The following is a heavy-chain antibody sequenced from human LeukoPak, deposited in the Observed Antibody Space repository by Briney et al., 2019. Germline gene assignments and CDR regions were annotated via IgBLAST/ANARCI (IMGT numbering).Heavy chain of an antibody. J-gene: IGHJ4*02. CDR1: GGSFSGYY. D-gene: IGHD6-19*01. CDR3: ARAYSSGWSHRKSYFDY. V-gene: IGHV4-34*01. CDR2: INHSGST. Sequence: SETLSLTCAVYGGSFSGYYWSWIRQPPGKGLEWIGEINHSGSTNYNPSLKSRVTISVDTSKNQFSLKLSSVTAADTAVYYCARAYSSGWSHRKSYFDYWGQGTLVTVSS.